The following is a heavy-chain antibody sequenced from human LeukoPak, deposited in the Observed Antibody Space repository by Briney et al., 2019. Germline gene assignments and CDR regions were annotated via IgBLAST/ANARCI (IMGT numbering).Heavy chain of an antibody. CDR2: ISYDGSNK. V-gene: IGHV3-30-3*01. Sequence: GGSLRFSCAASGFTFSSYAMHWVRQAPGKGLEWVAVISYDGSNKYYADSVKGRFTISRDNSKNTLYLQMNSLRAEDTAVYYCARVRERWLQLGWFDPWGQGTLVTVSS. CDR1: GFTFSSYA. CDR3: ARVRERWLQLGWFDP. J-gene: IGHJ5*02. D-gene: IGHD5-24*01.